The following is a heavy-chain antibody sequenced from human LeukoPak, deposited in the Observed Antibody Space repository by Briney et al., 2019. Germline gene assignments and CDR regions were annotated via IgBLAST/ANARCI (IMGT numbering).Heavy chain of an antibody. Sequence: GGSLRLSCAASGFTFSSYGMHWVRQAPGKGLEWVAVISYDGNTQYYADSVKGRFTISRDNSNNMLSLQMNSLKAEDTAVYYCAKGRMMSTIMISFDYWGRGTLVTVSS. D-gene: IGHD5-24*01. V-gene: IGHV3-30*18. CDR1: GFTFSSYG. CDR2: ISYDGNTQ. J-gene: IGHJ4*02. CDR3: AKGRMMSTIMISFDY.